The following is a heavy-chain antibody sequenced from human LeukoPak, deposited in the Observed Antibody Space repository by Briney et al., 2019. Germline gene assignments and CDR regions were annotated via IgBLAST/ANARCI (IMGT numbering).Heavy chain of an antibody. D-gene: IGHD4-17*01. CDR2: IYYSGST. J-gene: IGHJ4*02. V-gene: IGHV4-31*03. CDR1: GGSISSAGYY. Sequence: SETLSLTCTVSGGSISSAGYYWSWIRQHPGKGLEWIGYIYYSGSTYYNPSLKSRVTISVDTSKNQFSLKLSSVTAADTAVYYCARAPMTTVTTPFDYWGQGTLVTVSS. CDR3: ARAPMTTVTTPFDY.